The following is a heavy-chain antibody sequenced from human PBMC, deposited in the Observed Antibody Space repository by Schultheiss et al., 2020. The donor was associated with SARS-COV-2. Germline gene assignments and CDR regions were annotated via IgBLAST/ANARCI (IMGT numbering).Heavy chain of an antibody. Sequence: SETLSLTCAVYGGSFSGYYWSWIRQPPGKGLEWFGEINHSGSTNYNPSLKSRVTITVDTSKNQLSLQLTSVTAADTAVYYCARGASTYYDSSGYHYWGQGTLVTGSS. V-gene: IGHV4-34*01. CDR3: ARGASTYYDSSGYHY. J-gene: IGHJ4*02. CDR2: INHSGST. CDR1: GGSFSGYY. D-gene: IGHD3-22*01.